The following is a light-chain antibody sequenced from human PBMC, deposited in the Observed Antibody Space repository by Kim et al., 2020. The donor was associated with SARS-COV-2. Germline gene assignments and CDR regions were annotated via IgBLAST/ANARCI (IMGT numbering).Light chain of an antibody. CDR1: QSVASSY. V-gene: IGKV3-20*01. CDR2: HAS. CDR3: HQYGSSPPT. Sequence: SPGERATLACRASQSVASSYLARYHQKPGQAPRLLIYHASSRATGIPDRFSGSESGTDFTLTISRLESEDFAVYYCHQYGSSPPTFGQGTKVDIK. J-gene: IGKJ1*01.